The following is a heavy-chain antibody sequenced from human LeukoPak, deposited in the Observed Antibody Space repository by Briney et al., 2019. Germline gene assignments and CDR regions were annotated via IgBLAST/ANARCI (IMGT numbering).Heavy chain of an antibody. V-gene: IGHV1-2*02. Sequence: GASVKVSCKASGYTFSDYFMHWVRQAPGQGLEWMGWINPKTGGTTYAQKFQGRVTMTRDMSITTAYMDLSRLRSDDTAVHYCTRAYEYGWFDPWGQGSLVIVSS. CDR3: TRAYEYGWFDP. CDR2: INPKTGGT. J-gene: IGHJ5*02. CDR1: GYTFSDYF. D-gene: IGHD3-16*01.